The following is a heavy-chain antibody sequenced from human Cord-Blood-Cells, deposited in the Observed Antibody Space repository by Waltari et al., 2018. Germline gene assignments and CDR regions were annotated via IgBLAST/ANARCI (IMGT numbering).Heavy chain of an antibody. CDR1: GYTFTSYD. CDR3: ARGGYSSSWYYYYDYYMDV. J-gene: IGHJ6*03. V-gene: IGHV1-8*03. CDR2: GNHKSGKT. Sequence: QVQLVQSGAEVKKPGASVKVSCKASGYTFTSYDINWVRQATGQGLEWMGWGNHKSGKTGNAQKFEGRVTITRNTSISTAYMEVSSLRSEDTAVYYCARGGYSSSWYYYYDYYMDVWGKGTTVTVSS. D-gene: IGHD6-13*01.